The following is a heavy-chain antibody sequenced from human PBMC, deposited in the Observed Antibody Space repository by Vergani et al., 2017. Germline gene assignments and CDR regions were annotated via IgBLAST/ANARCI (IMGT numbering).Heavy chain of an antibody. CDR3: ARGFSSLRFLEWLSTSHYFDY. J-gene: IGHJ4*02. D-gene: IGHD3-3*01. Sequence: EVQLVESGGGLVQPGGSLRLSCAASGFTFSSYSMNWVRQAPGKGLEWVSYISSSSSTIYYADSVKGRFTISRDNAKNSLYLQMNSLRAEDTAVYYCARGFSSLRFLEWLSTSHYFDYWGQGTLVTVSS. V-gene: IGHV3-48*01. CDR2: ISSSSSTI. CDR1: GFTFSSYS.